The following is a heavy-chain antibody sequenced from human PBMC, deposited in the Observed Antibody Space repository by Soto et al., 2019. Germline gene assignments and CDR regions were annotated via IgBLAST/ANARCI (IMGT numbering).Heavy chain of an antibody. J-gene: IGHJ6*02. CDR2: ISAYNGNT. V-gene: IGHV1-18*01. CDR1: GYTFTSYG. CDR3: ARDVRDIVVVVAASSSYYYYGMDV. D-gene: IGHD2-15*01. Sequence: QVQLVQSGAEVKKPGASVKVSCKASGYTFTSYGISWVRQAPGQGLEWMGWISAYNGNTNYAQKLQGRVTMTTDTSTSTAYMELRSLRSDDTAVYYCARDVRDIVVVVAASSSYYYYGMDVWGQGTTVTVSS.